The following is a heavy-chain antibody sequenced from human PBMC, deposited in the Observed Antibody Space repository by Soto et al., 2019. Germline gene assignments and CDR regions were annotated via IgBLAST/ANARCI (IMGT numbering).Heavy chain of an antibody. J-gene: IGHJ5*02. Sequence: PGGSLRLSCAASGFTFSSYSMNWVRQAPGKGLEWVSSISSSSYIYYADSVKGRFTISRDNAKNSLYLQMNSLRAEDTAVYYCARASTYYDFWSGYLVIDPWGQGTLVTVSS. V-gene: IGHV3-21*01. CDR3: ARASTYYDFWSGYLVIDP. CDR1: GFTFSSYS. D-gene: IGHD3-3*01. CDR2: ISSSSYI.